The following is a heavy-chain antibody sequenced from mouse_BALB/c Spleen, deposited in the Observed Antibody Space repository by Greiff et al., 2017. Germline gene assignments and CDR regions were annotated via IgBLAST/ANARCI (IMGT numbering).Heavy chain of an antibody. V-gene: IGHV1S81*02. D-gene: IGHD2-5*01. CDR2: INPSNGGT. CDR1: GYTFTSYY. Sequence: VQLQQSGAELVKPGASVKLSCKASGYTFTSYYMYWVKQRPGQGLEWIGEINPSNGGTNFNEKFKSKATLTVDKSSSTAYMQLSSLTSEDSAVYYCTYYSKGYWYFDVWGAGTTVTVSS. J-gene: IGHJ1*01. CDR3: TYYSKGYWYFDV.